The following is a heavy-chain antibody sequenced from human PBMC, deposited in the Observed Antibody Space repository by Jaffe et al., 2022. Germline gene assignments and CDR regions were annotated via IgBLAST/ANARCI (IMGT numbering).Heavy chain of an antibody. D-gene: IGHD1-26*01. CDR3: ARQVGATHVAWYSDY. Sequence: QVQLQESGPGLVKPSETLSLMCAVSGYSISSGYYWGWIRQPPGKGLEWIGIIYHSGSTYYNPSLKSRVTISVDTTKNQFSLKLSSVTAADTAVYYCARQVGATHVAWYSDYWGQGTLVTVSS. J-gene: IGHJ4*02. CDR1: GYSISSGYY. CDR2: IYHSGST. V-gene: IGHV4-38-2*01.